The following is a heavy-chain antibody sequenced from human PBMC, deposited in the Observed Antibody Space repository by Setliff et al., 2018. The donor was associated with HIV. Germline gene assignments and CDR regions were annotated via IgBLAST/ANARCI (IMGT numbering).Heavy chain of an antibody. CDR1: GYIFSTYG. J-gene: IGHJ5*02. Sequence: AASVKVSCKASGYIFSTYGISWVRQTPGQGLEWMGWISPYNGNTKYAQKFQGRVTMSTDTSTSTAYMEVRSLRSDDTAVYYCARDLRGFNNWFDPWGQGTLVTVSS. CDR3: ARDLRGFNNWFDP. V-gene: IGHV1-18*01. CDR2: ISPYNGNT. D-gene: IGHD3-9*01.